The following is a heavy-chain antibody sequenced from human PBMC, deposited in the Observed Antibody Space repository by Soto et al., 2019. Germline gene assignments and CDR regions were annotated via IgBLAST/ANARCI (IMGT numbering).Heavy chain of an antibody. Sequence: QLQLQESGPGLVKPSETLSLTCTVSGGSISSSSYYWGWIRQPPGKGLEWIGSIYYSGSTYYNPSLKSRVTIPVDTSKNQFSLKLSSVTAADTAVYYCARRGYDILTGTLFDYWGQGTLVTVSS. D-gene: IGHD3-9*01. CDR2: IYYSGST. CDR3: ARRGYDILTGTLFDY. V-gene: IGHV4-39*01. J-gene: IGHJ4*02. CDR1: GGSISSSSYY.